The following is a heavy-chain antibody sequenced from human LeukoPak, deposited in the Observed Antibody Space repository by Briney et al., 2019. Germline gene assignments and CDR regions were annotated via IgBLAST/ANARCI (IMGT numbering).Heavy chain of an antibody. CDR2: IIPIFGTA. CDR1: GGTFSSYA. CDR3: ARGQSNWYSSSWYQDAFDI. Sequence: ASVKVSCKASGGTFSSYAISWVRQAPGQGLEWMGGIIPIFGTANYAQKFQGRVTITTDESTSTAYMELSSLRSEDTAVYYCARGQSNWYSSSWYQDAFDIWGQGTMVTVSS. V-gene: IGHV1-69*05. J-gene: IGHJ3*02. D-gene: IGHD6-13*01.